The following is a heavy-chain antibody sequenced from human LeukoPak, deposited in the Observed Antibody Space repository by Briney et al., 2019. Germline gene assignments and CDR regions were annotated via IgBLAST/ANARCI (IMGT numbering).Heavy chain of an antibody. CDR3: ASLVGQWLARAEYFQH. CDR2: IIPILGIV. Sequence: SVKVSCKASGGTFSSYAISWVRQAPGQGLEWMGRIIPILGIVNYAQKFQGRVTITADKSTSTAYMELSGLRSEDTAVYYCASLVGQWLARAEYFQHWGQGTLVTVSS. V-gene: IGHV1-69*04. J-gene: IGHJ1*01. D-gene: IGHD6-19*01. CDR1: GGTFSSYA.